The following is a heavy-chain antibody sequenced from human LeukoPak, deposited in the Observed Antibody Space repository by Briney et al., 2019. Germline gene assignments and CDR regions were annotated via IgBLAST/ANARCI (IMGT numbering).Heavy chain of an antibody. CDR3: ARDLGYCSSTSCPMQRFDP. Sequence: ASVKVSYKASGYTFTGYYMHWVRQAPGQGLEWMGWINPNSGGTNYAQKFQGRVTMTRDTSISTAYMELSRLRSDDTAVYYCARDLGYCSSTSCPMQRFDPWGQGTLVTVSS. V-gene: IGHV1-2*02. CDR2: INPNSGGT. CDR1: GYTFTGYY. D-gene: IGHD2-2*01. J-gene: IGHJ5*02.